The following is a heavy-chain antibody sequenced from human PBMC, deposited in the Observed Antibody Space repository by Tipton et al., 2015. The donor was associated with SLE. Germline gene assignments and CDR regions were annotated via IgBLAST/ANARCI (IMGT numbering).Heavy chain of an antibody. CDR2: VNHSGST. CDR1: GFTFSDVW. Sequence: LRLSCAASGFTFSDVWMGWVRQGPGKGLEWVGEVNHSGSTNYNPSLKSRVTISVDTSKNHFSLKLTSVTAADTAIYYWARGGLDPLLFFDLWGRGTLVTVSS. CDR3: ARGGLDPLLFFDL. D-gene: IGHD2-15*01. J-gene: IGHJ2*01. V-gene: IGHV4-34*01.